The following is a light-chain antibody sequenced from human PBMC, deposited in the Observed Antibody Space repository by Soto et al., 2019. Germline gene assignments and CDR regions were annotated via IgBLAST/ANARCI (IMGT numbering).Light chain of an antibody. Sequence: QSALTQPASVSASAGQSITISCIGTSSDVGAYNYVSWYQQQSGKAPKLMIHEVSNRPSGVSNRFSGSKSGNTASLTISGLQAEDEADYYCSSFTRSRAYVFGIGTKLTVL. CDR3: SSFTRSRAYV. V-gene: IGLV2-14*01. CDR1: SSDVGAYNY. J-gene: IGLJ1*01. CDR2: EVS.